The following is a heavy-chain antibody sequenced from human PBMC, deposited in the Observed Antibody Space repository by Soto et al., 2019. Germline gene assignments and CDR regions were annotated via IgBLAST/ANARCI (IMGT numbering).Heavy chain of an antibody. D-gene: IGHD3-10*01. CDR1: GFTVSNNY. J-gene: IGHJ4*02. CDR3: GTHAGGGGY. Sequence: EVQLVESGGGLIQPGGSLRLSCAVSGFTVSNNYMSWVRQAPGKGLEGVSVIYSGGYTAYGDSVKGRFTISRDNSKNNLTLKMNSSRAATTAGYSWGTHAGGGGYWGQGTLVTVSS. CDR2: IYSGGYT. V-gene: IGHV3-53*01.